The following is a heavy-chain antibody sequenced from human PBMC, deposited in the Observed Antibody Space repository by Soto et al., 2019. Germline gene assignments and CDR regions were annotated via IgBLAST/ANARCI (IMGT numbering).Heavy chain of an antibody. D-gene: IGHD6-13*01. V-gene: IGHV3-30-3*01. CDR2: ISYDGSNK. CDR1: GFTFSSYA. J-gene: IGHJ4*02. CDR3: ASPQGPAAAGDFDY. Sequence: QVQLVESGGGVVQPGRSLRLSCAASGFTFSSYAMHWVRQAPGKGLEWVAVISYDGSNKYYADSVKGRFTISRDNAKNSLYLQMNSLRAEDTAVYYCASPQGPAAAGDFDYWGQGTLVTVSS.